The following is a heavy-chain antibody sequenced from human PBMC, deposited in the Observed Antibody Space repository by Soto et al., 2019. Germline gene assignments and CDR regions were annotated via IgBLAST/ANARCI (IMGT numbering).Heavy chain of an antibody. CDR3: ARYYCSGGSCYSRYYYGMDV. CDR1: GYTFTSYG. J-gene: IGHJ6*02. V-gene: IGHV1-18*01. CDR2: ISAYNGNT. Sequence: QVQLVQSGAEVKKPGASVKVSCKASGYTFTSYGISWVRQAPGQGLEWMGWISAYNGNTNYAQKLQGRVTMTTDTSTSTAYMELRSLRSDDTAVYYCARYYCSGGSCYSRYYYGMDVWGQGTTVTVSS. D-gene: IGHD2-15*01.